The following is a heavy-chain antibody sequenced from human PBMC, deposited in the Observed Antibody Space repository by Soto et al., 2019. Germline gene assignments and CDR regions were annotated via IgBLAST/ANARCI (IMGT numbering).Heavy chain of an antibody. Sequence: QVQLVESGGGVVQPGRSLRLSCAASGFTFSSNGMHWVRQAPGKGLEWVAVIWYDGSKKYYADSVKGRFTISRDNSKNTLYLQMNSLRAEDTAVYYCARDEYYDRDPYYGMDVWGQGTTVTVSS. CDR3: ARDEYYDRDPYYGMDV. CDR1: GFTFSSNG. J-gene: IGHJ6*02. CDR2: IWYDGSKK. V-gene: IGHV3-33*01. D-gene: IGHD3-22*01.